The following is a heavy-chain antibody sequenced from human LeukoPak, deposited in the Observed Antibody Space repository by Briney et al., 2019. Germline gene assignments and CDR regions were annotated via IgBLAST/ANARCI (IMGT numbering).Heavy chain of an antibody. D-gene: IGHD4-17*01. CDR2: IIPILGIA. Sequence: ASVKVSCKASGGTFSSYAISWVRQAPGQGLEWMGRIIPILGIANYAQKFQGRATITADKSTSTAYMELSSLRSEDTAVYYCARVSVDVATVTSYYFDCWGQGTLVTVSS. V-gene: IGHV1-69*04. J-gene: IGHJ4*02. CDR1: GGTFSSYA. CDR3: ARVSVDVATVTSYYFDC.